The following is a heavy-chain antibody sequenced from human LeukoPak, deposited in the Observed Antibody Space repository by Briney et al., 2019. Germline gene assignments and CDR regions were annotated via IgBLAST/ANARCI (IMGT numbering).Heavy chain of an antibody. D-gene: IGHD3-22*01. CDR3: AKDEDYYDSSGYYYPDY. CDR1: GFTFSSYA. V-gene: IGHV3-23*01. Sequence: GGSLRLSCAASGFTFSSYAMNWVRQAPGKGLEWVSAVSGSGGSTYYADSVKGRFTISRDNSKNTLYLRMNSLRAEDTAVYYCAKDEDYYDSSGYYYPDYWGQGTLVTVSS. CDR2: VSGSGGST. J-gene: IGHJ4*02.